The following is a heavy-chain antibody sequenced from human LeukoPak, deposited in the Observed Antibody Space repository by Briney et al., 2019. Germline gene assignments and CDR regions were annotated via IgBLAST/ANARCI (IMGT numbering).Heavy chain of an antibody. CDR3: ARAGSRVYPLYYYSYYMDV. J-gene: IGHJ6*03. Sequence: SETLSLTCAVYGGSFSGYYWSWIRQPPGKGLEWIGEINHSGSTNYNPSLKSRVTISVDTSKNQFSLKLSSVTAADTAVYYCARAGSRVYPLYYYSYYMDVWGKGTTVTVSS. CDR1: GGSFSGYY. V-gene: IGHV4-34*01. CDR2: INHSGST. D-gene: IGHD6-13*01.